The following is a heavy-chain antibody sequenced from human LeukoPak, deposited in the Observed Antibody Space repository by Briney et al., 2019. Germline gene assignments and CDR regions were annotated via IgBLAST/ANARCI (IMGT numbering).Heavy chain of an antibody. CDR3: ARGRLGRQHASFFDA. CDR1: DGSMGTHY. D-gene: IGHD2-2*01. V-gene: IGHV4-59*08. J-gene: IGHJ4*01. Sequence: SETLSLTCRVSDGSMGTHYWGWIRHPPGKRLEWFGYIYYSGSTTYNPSLKSRVTVSVDTSKNQFSLKLTSMTAADTAVYYCARGRLGRQHASFFDAWGHGTLVTVSS. CDR2: IYYSGST.